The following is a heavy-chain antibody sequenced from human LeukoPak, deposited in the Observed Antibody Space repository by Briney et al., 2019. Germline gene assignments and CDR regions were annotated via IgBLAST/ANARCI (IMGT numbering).Heavy chain of an antibody. J-gene: IGHJ3*02. CDR2: ISSSSSYI. CDR3: ARGYCSGGSCYSPDAFDI. D-gene: IGHD2-15*01. V-gene: IGHV3-21*01. Sequence: GGSLRLSCAASGFTFSSYSMNWVRQAPGKGLEWVSSISSSSSYIYYADSVKGRFTISRDNAKNSLYLQMNSLRAEDTAVYYCARGYCSGGSCYSPDAFDIWGQGTMVTVS. CDR1: GFTFSSYS.